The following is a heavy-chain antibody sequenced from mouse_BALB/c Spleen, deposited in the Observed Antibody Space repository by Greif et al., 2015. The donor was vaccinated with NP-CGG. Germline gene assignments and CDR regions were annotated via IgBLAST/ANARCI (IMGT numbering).Heavy chain of an antibody. CDR1: GYAFSSYW. CDR2: IYPGDGDT. CDR3: ARVGNYYFDY. J-gene: IGHJ2*01. Sequence: QVQLQQSGAELVRPGSSVKISCKASGYAFSSYWMNWVKRRPGQGLEWIGQIYPGDGDTNYNGKFKGKATLTADKSSSTAYMQLSSLTSGDSAVYFCARVGNYYFDYWGQGTTLTVSS. V-gene: IGHV1-80*01. D-gene: IGHD2-1*01.